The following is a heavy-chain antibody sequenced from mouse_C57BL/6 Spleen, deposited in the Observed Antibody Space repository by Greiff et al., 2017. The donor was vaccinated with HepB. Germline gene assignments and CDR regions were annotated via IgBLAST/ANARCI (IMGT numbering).Heavy chain of an antibody. Sequence: EVQLQQSGPELVKPGASVKIPCKASGYTFTDYNMDWVKQSHGKSLEWIGDINPNNGGTIYNQKFKGKATLTVDKSSSTAYMELRSLTSEDTAVYYCAREGYYYGSSSAWFAYWGQGTLVTVSA. CDR3: AREGYYYGSSSAWFAY. J-gene: IGHJ3*01. V-gene: IGHV1-18*01. D-gene: IGHD1-1*01. CDR2: INPNNGGT. CDR1: GYTFTDYN.